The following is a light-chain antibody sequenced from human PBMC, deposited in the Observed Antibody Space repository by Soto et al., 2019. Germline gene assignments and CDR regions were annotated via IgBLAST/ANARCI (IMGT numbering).Light chain of an antibody. V-gene: IGLV1-47*01. J-gene: IGLJ2*01. CDR3: AAWDDSLSAVV. CDR1: SSNIGSNY. CDR2: RND. Sequence: QAVLTQPPSASGTPGQRVTISCSGSSSNIGSNYVYWYQQFPGSAPKLLIYRNDQRPSGVPDRFSGSKSGTSASLAISGPRSEDEADYYCAAWDDSLSAVVFGGGTKRTVL.